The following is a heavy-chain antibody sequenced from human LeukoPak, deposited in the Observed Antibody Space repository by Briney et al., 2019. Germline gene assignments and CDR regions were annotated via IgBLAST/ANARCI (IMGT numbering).Heavy chain of an antibody. D-gene: IGHD6-13*01. V-gene: IGHV4-59*11. Sequence: SETLSLTCTVSGGSISSHYWSWIRQPPGKGLEWIGYIYSSGSTNYNPSLKSRVTMSVDTSKNHFSLKLSSVTAADTAVYYCARSIAAAGTDWFDPWGQGTLVTVSS. CDR1: GGSISSHY. J-gene: IGHJ5*02. CDR2: IYSSGST. CDR3: ARSIAAAGTDWFDP.